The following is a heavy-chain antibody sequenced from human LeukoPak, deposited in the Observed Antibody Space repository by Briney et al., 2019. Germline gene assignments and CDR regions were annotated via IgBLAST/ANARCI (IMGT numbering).Heavy chain of an antibody. CDR3: ARDRMVRGVITDYYYYYMDV. CDR1: GGSISSYY. J-gene: IGHJ6*03. CDR2: IYTGGST. Sequence: SETLSLTCTVSGGSISSYYWSWIRQPAGKGLEWIGRIYTGGSTNYNPSLKSRVTMSVDTSKNQFSLKLSSVTAADTAVYYCARDRMVRGVITDYYYYYMDVWGKGTTVTISS. V-gene: IGHV4-4*07. D-gene: IGHD3-10*01.